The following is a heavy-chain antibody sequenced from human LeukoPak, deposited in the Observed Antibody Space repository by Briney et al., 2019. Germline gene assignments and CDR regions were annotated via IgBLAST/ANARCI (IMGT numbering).Heavy chain of an antibody. J-gene: IGHJ6*02. D-gene: IGHD4-17*01. Sequence: SGTLSLTCAVYGGTFSGYYWSWIRQPPGKGLAWIGEIYHSGSTNYNPSLKSRVPISVDTSNNQFSLKQSSLTVQNTAVNAWARHDYCDYFGYYYSYGIDVWGQGTTVTVSS. CDR2: IYHSGST. V-gene: IGHV4-34*01. CDR1: GGTFSGYY. CDR3: ARHDYCDYFGYYYSYGIDV.